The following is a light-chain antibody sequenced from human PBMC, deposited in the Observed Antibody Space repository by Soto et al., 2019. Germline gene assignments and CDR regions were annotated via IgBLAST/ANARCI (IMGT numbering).Light chain of an antibody. CDR1: QSISSW. CDR2: DAS. Sequence: DIQMTQSPSTLSASVGDRFTIXXRASQSISSWLAWYQQKPGKAPKXVIYDASSLESGVPSRFSGTGAGTEFTLIISSLQPDDFATYYCQHYNSYSEAFGQGTKVDIK. CDR3: QHYNSYSEA. V-gene: IGKV1-5*01. J-gene: IGKJ1*01.